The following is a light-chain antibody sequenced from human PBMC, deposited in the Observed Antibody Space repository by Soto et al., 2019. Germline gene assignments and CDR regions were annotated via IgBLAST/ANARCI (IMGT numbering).Light chain of an antibody. V-gene: IGLV2-11*01. CDR1: SSDAGGYNY. Sequence: QSVLTQPRSVSGSPGQSVTISCTGTSSDAGGYNYVSWYQQHPGKAPKLMIYDVSKRPSGVPYRFSGSKSGNTASLTISGLQAEDEADYYCCSYAGSYTEVFGTGTKVTVL. CDR3: CSYAGSYTEV. CDR2: DVS. J-gene: IGLJ1*01.